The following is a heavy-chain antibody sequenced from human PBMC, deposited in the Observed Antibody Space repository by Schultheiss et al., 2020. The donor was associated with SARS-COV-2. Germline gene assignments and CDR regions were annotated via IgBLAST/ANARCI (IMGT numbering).Heavy chain of an antibody. V-gene: IGHV4-34*01. J-gene: IGHJ4*02. D-gene: IGHD6-6*01. CDR1: GGSFSGYY. Sequence: SQTLSLTCAVYGGSFSGYYWSWIRQPPGKGLEWIGEINHSGSTNYNSSLKSRVTISVDTSKNQFSLKLSSVTAADTAVYYCARSPSIAAPFDYWGQGTLVTVSS. CDR3: ARSPSIAAPFDY. CDR2: INHSGST.